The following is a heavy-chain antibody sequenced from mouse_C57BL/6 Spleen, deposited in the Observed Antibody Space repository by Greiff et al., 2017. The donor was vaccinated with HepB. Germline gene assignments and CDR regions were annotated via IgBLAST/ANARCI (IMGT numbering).Heavy chain of an antibody. CDR2: IDPEDGET. J-gene: IGHJ2*01. Sequence: EVKLVESGAELVKPGASVKLSCTASGFNIKDYYMHWVKQRTEQGLEWIGRIDPEDGETKYAPKFQGKATITADPSSNTAYLQLSSLTSEDTAVYYCATPLTGPFDYWGQGTTLTVSS. CDR1: GFNIKDYY. V-gene: IGHV14-2*01. CDR3: ATPLTGPFDY. D-gene: IGHD4-1*01.